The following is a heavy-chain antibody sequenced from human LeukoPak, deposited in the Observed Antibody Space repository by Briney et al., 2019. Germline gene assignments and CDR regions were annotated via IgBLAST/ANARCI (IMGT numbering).Heavy chain of an antibody. CDR3: ARDVNDFWSGYLGY. Sequence: GGSLRLSCAASGFTFSNYMMHWVRQAPGKGLVWVSRIKSDGITITYADSVKGRFTISRDNAKNTLYLQMNSLRAEDTAVYYCARDVNDFWSGYLGYWGPGTLVTVSS. CDR2: IKSDGITI. CDR1: GFTFSNYM. V-gene: IGHV3-74*01. D-gene: IGHD3-3*01. J-gene: IGHJ4*02.